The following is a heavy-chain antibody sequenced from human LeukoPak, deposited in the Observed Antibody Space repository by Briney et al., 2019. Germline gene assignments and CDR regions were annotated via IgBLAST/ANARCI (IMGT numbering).Heavy chain of an antibody. Sequence: RTGGSLRLSCAASGFTFSNYVMHWVRQAPGKGLEDVSAITSNGGSTYYADSVKGRFTISRDNPENTLYLQMGSLRAEDMAVYYCARGGSSYAFDIWGQGTMVTVSS. J-gene: IGHJ3*02. D-gene: IGHD3-16*01. CDR2: ITSNGGST. CDR3: ARGGSSYAFDI. CDR1: GFTFSNYV. V-gene: IGHV3-64*02.